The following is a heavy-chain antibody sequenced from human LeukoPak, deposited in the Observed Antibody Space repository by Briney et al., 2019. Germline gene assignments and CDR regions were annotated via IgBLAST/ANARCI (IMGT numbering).Heavy chain of an antibody. CDR3: AKDVDDSHGYYYVFEN. Sequence: PGRSLRLSCTASGFTFDDYAMHWVRQVPGKGLEWVSGINWKGDSRGYADSVKGRFTISRDNAKNSLYLQMNSLRTDDTALYYCAKDVDDSHGYYYVFENWGQGTLVTVSS. CDR1: GFTFDDYA. V-gene: IGHV3-9*01. CDR2: INWKGDSR. D-gene: IGHD3-22*01. J-gene: IGHJ4*02.